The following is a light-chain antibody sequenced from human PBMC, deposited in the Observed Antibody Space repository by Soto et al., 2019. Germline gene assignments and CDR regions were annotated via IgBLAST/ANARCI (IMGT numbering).Light chain of an antibody. CDR3: QQYGGSPPYT. CDR1: QSVSSTY. V-gene: IGKV3-20*01. CDR2: RAS. J-gene: IGKJ2*01. Sequence: EIVLTQSPGTLSLSPGERATLSCRASQSVSSTYLAWYQQKPGQAPRLLIYRASSRAAGIPDRFSGIGSGTDFTLTISRLEPEDFAVYYCQQYGGSPPYTFGQGTKLEIK.